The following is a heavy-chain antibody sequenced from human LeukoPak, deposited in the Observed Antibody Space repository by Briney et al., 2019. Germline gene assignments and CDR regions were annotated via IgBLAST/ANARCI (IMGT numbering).Heavy chain of an antibody. CDR2: ISYSGTT. D-gene: IGHD1-26*01. CDR1: GGSISSSYYY. CDR3: ARHKMGTTRLYYFDY. V-gene: IGHV4-39*01. J-gene: IGHJ4*02. Sequence: PSETLSLTCTVSGGSISSSYYYWGWIRQPPGEGLEWIGTISYSGTTYYNPSLESRVTISVDTSRNQFSLKLTSVTAADTAVYYCARHKMGTTRLYYFDYWGQGTLVTVSS.